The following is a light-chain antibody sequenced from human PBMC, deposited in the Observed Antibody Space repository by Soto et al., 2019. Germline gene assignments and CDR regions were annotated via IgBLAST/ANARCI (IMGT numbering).Light chain of an antibody. J-gene: IGKJ2*01. Sequence: EIVLTQSPGTLSLSPGERATLSCRASQSVSSSYLAWYQQKPGQAPRLLIYGASSRATGIPDRFSGIGSGTDFTLTISRLEPEDCVVYYCQQYGSSPYSFGQGTMLEIK. V-gene: IGKV3-20*01. CDR2: GAS. CDR1: QSVSSSY. CDR3: QQYGSSPYS.